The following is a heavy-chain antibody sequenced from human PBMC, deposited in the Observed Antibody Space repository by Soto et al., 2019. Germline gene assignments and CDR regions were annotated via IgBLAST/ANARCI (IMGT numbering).Heavy chain of an antibody. J-gene: IGHJ4*02. V-gene: IGHV3-21*01. CDR2: ISSSSSYI. D-gene: IGHD3-10*01. CDR1: GFTFSSYS. CDR3: AREMHYGSGSYYNEPSDY. Sequence: EVQLVESGGGLVKPGGSLRLSCAASGFTFSSYSMNWVRQAPGKGLEWVSSISSSSSYIYYADSVKGRFTISRDNAKNSLYLQMNSLGAEDTAVYYCAREMHYGSGSYYNEPSDYWGQGTLVTVSS.